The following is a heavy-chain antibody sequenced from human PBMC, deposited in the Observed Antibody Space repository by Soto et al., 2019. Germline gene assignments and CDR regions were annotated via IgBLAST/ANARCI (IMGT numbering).Heavy chain of an antibody. V-gene: IGHV4-59*01. CDR3: ARRYGSAFDI. J-gene: IGHJ3*02. Sequence: QVQLQESGPGLVKPSETLSLTCTVSGGSISSYYWSWIRQPPGKGLEWIGHIYYSGSTNYNPSLKSRVTISVDTSKNQFSLKLSSVTAADTAVYYCARRYGSAFDIWGQGTMVTVSS. CDR2: IYYSGST. CDR1: GGSISSYY. D-gene: IGHD3-10*01.